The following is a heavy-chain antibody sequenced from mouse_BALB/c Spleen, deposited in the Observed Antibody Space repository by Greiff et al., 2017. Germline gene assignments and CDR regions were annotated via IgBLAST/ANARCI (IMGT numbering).Heavy chain of an antibody. D-gene: IGHD3-1*01. V-gene: IGHV1S137*01. CDR2: ISTYYGDA. CDR3: ARKGLGLPFDY. J-gene: IGHJ2*01. Sequence: QVQLKESGAELVRPGVSVKISCKGSGYTFTDYAMHWVKQSHAKSLEWIGVISTYYGDASYNQKFKGKATMTVDKSSSTAYMELARLTSEDSAIYYCARKGLGLPFDYWGQGTTLTVSS. CDR1: GYTFTDYA.